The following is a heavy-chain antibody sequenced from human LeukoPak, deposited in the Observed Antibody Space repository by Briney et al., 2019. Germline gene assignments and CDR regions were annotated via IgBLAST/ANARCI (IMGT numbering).Heavy chain of an antibody. CDR1: GGTFSSYA. V-gene: IGHV1-69*05. D-gene: IGHD1-26*01. J-gene: IGHJ4*02. CDR2: IIPIFGTA. Sequence: GASVKVSCKASGGTFSSYAISWVRQAPGQGLEWMGGIIPIFGTANYAQKFQGRVTITTDESTSTAYMELSSLRSEDTAVYYCARGVSKWELLRLDYWGQGTLVTVSS. CDR3: ARGVSKWELLRLDY.